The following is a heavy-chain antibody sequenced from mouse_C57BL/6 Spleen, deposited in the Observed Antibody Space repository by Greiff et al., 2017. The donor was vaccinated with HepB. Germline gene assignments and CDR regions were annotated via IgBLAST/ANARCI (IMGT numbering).Heavy chain of an antibody. V-gene: IGHV1-82*01. CDR1: GYAFSSSW. CDR2: IYPGDGDT. J-gene: IGHJ4*01. CDR3: ARWVYAMDY. Sequence: VQLVESGPELVKPGASVKISCKASGYAFSSSWMNWVKQRPGKGLEWIGRIYPGDGDTNYNGKFKGKATLTADKSSSTAYMQLSSLTSEDSAVYFCARWVYAMDYWGQGTSVTVSS.